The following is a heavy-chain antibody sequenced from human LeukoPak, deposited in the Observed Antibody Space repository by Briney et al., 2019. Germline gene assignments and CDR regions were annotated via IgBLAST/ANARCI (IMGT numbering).Heavy chain of an antibody. J-gene: IGHJ3*02. CDR3: ARDQKDFWSGYYPHDPFDI. CDR2: INPNSGGT. V-gene: IGHV1-2*02. Sequence: GASVKVSCKASGYTFTGYYMHWVRQAPGQGLEWMGWINPNSGGTNYAQKFQGRVTMTRDTSISTAYMELSRLRSDDTAVYYCARDQKDFWSGYYPHDPFDIWGQGTMVTVSS. D-gene: IGHD3-3*01. CDR1: GYTFTGYY.